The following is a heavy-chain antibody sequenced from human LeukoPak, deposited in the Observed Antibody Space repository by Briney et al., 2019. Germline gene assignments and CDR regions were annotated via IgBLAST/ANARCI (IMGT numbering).Heavy chain of an antibody. D-gene: IGHD1-26*01. V-gene: IGHV1-18*01. Sequence: GASVEVSCKASGYTFTGYGITWVRQAPGQGLEWMGWISAYNGNTNYAQKLQGRVTLTTDTSTGTAYMELRSLRSDDAAVYYCARAGSSGSYGYWGQGTLVTVSS. CDR1: GYTFTGYG. CDR3: ARAGSSGSYGY. CDR2: ISAYNGNT. J-gene: IGHJ4*02.